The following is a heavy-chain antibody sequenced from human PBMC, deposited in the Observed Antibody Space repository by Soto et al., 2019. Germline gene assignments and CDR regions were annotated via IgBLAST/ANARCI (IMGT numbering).Heavy chain of an antibody. J-gene: IGHJ6*02. CDR3: ARSAGLLRYFDWPTMDV. V-gene: IGHV1-2*04. D-gene: IGHD3-9*01. Sequence: GASEKVSCKASGYTFTGYYMHWVRQAPGQGLEWMGWINPNSGGTNYAQKFQGWVTMTRDTSISTAYMELSRLRSDDTAVYYCARSAGLLRYFDWPTMDVWGQGTTVTVSS. CDR2: INPNSGGT. CDR1: GYTFTGYY.